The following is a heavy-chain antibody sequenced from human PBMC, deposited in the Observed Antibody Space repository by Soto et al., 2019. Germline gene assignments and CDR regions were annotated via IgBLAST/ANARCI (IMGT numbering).Heavy chain of an antibody. CDR1: GFTFSGYD. CDR2: IFYDGSNK. CDR3: VIEAAAGKEAFDI. V-gene: IGHV3-33*01. Sequence: GGSLRLSCAASGFTFSGYDMHWVRQAPGKGLEWVAVIFYDGSNKYYADSVKGRFTISRDNSKNTLSLQMSSLRAEDTAVYYCVIEAAAGKEAFDIWGQGTMVTVSS. J-gene: IGHJ3*02. D-gene: IGHD6-13*01.